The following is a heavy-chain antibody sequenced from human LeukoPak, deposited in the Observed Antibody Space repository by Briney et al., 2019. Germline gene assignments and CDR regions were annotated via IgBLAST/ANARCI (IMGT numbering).Heavy chain of an antibody. CDR1: GYTFTGYY. V-gene: IGHV1-2*02. J-gene: IGHJ5*02. CDR3: ARANMVRGVGLFFDRNWFDP. CDR2: INPNSGGT. D-gene: IGHD3-10*01. Sequence: ASVNVSCRASGYTFTGYYVHWVRQAPGQGLEWMGWINPNSGGTNYAQKFQGRVTMTRDTSISTAYMELSGLRSDDTAVYYCARANMVRGVGLFFDRNWFDPWGQGTLVTVSS.